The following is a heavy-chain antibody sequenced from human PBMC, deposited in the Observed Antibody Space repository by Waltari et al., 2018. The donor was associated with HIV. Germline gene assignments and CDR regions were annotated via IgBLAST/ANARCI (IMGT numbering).Heavy chain of an antibody. D-gene: IGHD3-22*01. CDR1: GFTFSSYC. CDR3: VRIDSSGYYDFDY. V-gene: IGHV3-48*02. Sequence: EVQVMESGGGLVQPGGSLRLSCAASGFTFSSYCRIWCRQGPGKGLEWLSYISGSSSAIYYADSVKGRFTISRDNAKNSLYLQMNSLRDDDTAMYYCVRIDSSGYYDFDYWGQGTLVAVSS. CDR2: ISGSSSAI. J-gene: IGHJ4*02.